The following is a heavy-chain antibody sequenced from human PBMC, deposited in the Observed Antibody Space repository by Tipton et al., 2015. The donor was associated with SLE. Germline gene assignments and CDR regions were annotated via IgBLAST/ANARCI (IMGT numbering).Heavy chain of an antibody. Sequence: SGFTFSSYWMHWVRQAPGKGLVWVSRINSDGSSTSYADSVKGRFTISRDNAKNTLYLQMNSLRAEDTAVYYCAREGYYDSSGYAFDIWGQGTMVTVSS. CDR1: GFTFSSYW. D-gene: IGHD3-22*01. J-gene: IGHJ3*02. CDR3: AREGYYDSSGYAFDI. CDR2: INSDGSST. V-gene: IGHV3-74*01.